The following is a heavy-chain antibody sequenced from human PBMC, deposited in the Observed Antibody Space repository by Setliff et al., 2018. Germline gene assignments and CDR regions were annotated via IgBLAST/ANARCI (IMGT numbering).Heavy chain of an antibody. D-gene: IGHD5-18*01. CDR1: GFRFASHG. CDR3: AGDPPQSGYAFDV. V-gene: IGHV3-33*01. J-gene: IGHJ3*01. CDR2: VWFDGSNT. Sequence: SLRLSCITSGFRFASHGMHWVRQAPGKGLEWVAFVWFDGSNTDYADSVKGRFTISRANSQNTLYLQMNSLRVEDTALYYCAGDPPQSGYAFDVWGQGTLVTVSS.